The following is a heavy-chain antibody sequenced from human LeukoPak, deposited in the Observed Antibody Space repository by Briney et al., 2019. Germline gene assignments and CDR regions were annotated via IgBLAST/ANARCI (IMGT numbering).Heavy chain of an antibody. CDR2: IIGNGGSA. CDR1: GFTFSSFA. V-gene: IGHV3-23*01. Sequence: GGSLRLSCSASGFTFSSFALSWVRQAPGKGLEWVSGIIGNGGSAYYADSVKGRFTISRDNSKNTLHLQMNSLRVEDTAVYYCAPRGAPTWAFDTWGQGTMVTVSS. CDR3: APRGAPTWAFDT. J-gene: IGHJ3*02. D-gene: IGHD1-1*01.